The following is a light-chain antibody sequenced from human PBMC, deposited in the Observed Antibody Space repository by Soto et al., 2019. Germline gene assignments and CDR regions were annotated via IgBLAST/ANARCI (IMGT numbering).Light chain of an antibody. J-gene: IGKJ1*01. Sequence: EIMLTQSPGTLSLSPGERATLSCRASQSLFNQYLAWHQQRPGQAPRLLIHGASTRAPGIPERFSGSGSGTDFVLTISSLDLDDFAVYYCQQYGSPPRTFGQGTKVELK. CDR3: QQYGSPPRT. CDR1: QSLFNQY. V-gene: IGKV3-20*01. CDR2: GAS.